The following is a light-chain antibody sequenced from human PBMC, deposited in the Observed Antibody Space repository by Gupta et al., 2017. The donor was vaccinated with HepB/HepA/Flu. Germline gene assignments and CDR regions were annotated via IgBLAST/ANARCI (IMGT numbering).Light chain of an antibody. CDR1: TGAVTSGHF. CDR2: DGS. J-gene: IGLJ1*01. Sequence: QAVVSQAPSLPVSPGGTVTLTCGSSTGAVTSGHFPYWFQQKPGHAPRTLIYDGSNKESWTPARFSGSLLGGKAALTLSGAQPEDEADYYCLLSYSGGQVFGTGTTITVL. V-gene: IGLV7-46*01. CDR3: LLSYSGGQV.